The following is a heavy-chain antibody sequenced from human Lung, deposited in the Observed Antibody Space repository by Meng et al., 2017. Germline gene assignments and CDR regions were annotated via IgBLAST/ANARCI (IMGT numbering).Heavy chain of an antibody. Sequence: GQHLQWVAGLLKSSEPLSPTCVVSGGSFSDYYWSWIRQSPGKGLEWIGEINHSGRTNYNPSLESRATISVDTSQNNLSLKLSSVTAADSAVYYCARGPTTMAHDFDYWGQGTLVTVSS. CDR1: GGSFSDYY. V-gene: IGHV4-34*01. CDR3: ARGPTTMAHDFDY. CDR2: INHSGRT. D-gene: IGHD4-11*01. J-gene: IGHJ4*02.